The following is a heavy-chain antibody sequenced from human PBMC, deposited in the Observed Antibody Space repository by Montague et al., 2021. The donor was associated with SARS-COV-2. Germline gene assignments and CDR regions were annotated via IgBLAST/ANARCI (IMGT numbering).Heavy chain of an antibody. Sequence: SLRLSCAASGFTFSSYGMHWVRQALGKGLEWVAVISYDGSNKYYADSVKGRFTISRDNSKNTLYLQMNSLRAEDTAVYYCAKDFMSLMVYAMVYYYYGMDVWGQGTTVTVS. CDR1: GFTFSSYG. CDR2: ISYDGSNK. CDR3: AKDFMSLMVYAMVYYYYGMDV. V-gene: IGHV3-30*18. D-gene: IGHD2-8*01. J-gene: IGHJ6*02.